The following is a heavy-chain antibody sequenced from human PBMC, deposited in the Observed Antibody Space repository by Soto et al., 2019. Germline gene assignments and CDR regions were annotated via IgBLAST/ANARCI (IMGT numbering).Heavy chain of an antibody. CDR2: IIPIFGTA. CDR1: GGTFSSYA. J-gene: IGHJ6*02. Sequence: QVQLVQSGAEVKKPGSSVKVSCKASGGTFSSYAISWVRQAPGQGLEWMGGIIPIFGTANYAQKFQGRVTITADESTSTAYMELSSLRSEDTAVYYCASEERYFISLHYYYYGMDVWGQGTTVTVSS. CDR3: ASEERYFISLHYYYYGMDV. D-gene: IGHD3-9*01. V-gene: IGHV1-69*01.